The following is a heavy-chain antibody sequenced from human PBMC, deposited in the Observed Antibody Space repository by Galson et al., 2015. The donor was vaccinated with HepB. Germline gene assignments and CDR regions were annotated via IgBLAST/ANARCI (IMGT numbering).Heavy chain of an antibody. J-gene: IGHJ4*02. V-gene: IGHV1-46*04. CDR3: ARDKEGEDSGADLFDY. CDR1: GYTFTSYY. Sequence: SVKVSCKASGYTFTSYYMHWVRQAPGQGLEWMGIINPSGGSTSYAQKLQGRVTMTRDTSTSTVYMELSSLRSEDTAVYYCARDKEGEDSGADLFDYWGQGTLVTVSS. CDR2: INPSGGST. D-gene: IGHD1-26*01.